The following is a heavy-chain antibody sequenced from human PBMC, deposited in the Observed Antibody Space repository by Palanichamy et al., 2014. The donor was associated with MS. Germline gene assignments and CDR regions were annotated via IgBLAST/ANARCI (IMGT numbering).Heavy chain of an antibody. CDR3: ARQPFDY. V-gene: IGHV3-7*01. CDR2: IKQDGSEK. CDR1: GFTFSSYW. Sequence: EVQLVEVWGRLGPAWGVLRLSCAASGFTFSSYWMSWVRQAPEKGGWEWVANIKQDGSEKYYMDSVKGRFTISRDNAKNSLYLQMNSLRAEDTAVYYCARQPFDYWGQGTLVTVSS. J-gene: IGHJ4*02.